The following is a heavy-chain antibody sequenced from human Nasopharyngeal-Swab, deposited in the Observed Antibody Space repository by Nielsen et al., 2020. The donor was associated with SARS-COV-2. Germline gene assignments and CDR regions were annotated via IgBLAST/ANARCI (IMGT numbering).Heavy chain of an antibody. J-gene: IGHJ3*02. D-gene: IGHD3-9*01. V-gene: IGHV4-34*01. CDR1: GGSFSGYY. CDR2: INHSGST. CDR3: ARSYDILTGYFPTDDAFDI. Sequence: SQTLSLTCAVYGGSFSGYYWSWIRQPPGKGLEWIGEINHSGSTNYNPSLKSRVTISVDTSKNQFSLKLSSVTAADTAVYYCARSYDILTGYFPTDDAFDIWGQGTMVTVSS.